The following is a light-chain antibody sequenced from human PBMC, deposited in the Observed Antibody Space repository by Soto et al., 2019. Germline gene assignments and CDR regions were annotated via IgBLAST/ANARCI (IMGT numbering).Light chain of an antibody. J-gene: IGKJ5*01. V-gene: IGKV1-39*01. Sequence: DMQVTQSPYSLSASVGDRVTITCRASQSISSYLNWYQQKPGKAPKLLIYAASSLQSGVPSRFTGSGSGPDFTLTISSLRPEDFATDYCQPRYSTPHTYAQGTRLEIK. CDR1: QSISSY. CDR3: QPRYSTPHT. CDR2: AAS.